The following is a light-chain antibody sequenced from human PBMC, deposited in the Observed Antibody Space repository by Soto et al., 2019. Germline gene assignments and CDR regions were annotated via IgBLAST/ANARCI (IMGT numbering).Light chain of an antibody. V-gene: IGKV1-5*01. CDR2: DAS. J-gene: IGKJ1*01. Sequence: DIQVTESPATLSGSVGDRVTITCRASQSISSWLAWYQQKPGKAPQLLIYDASSLESGVPSRFSGSGSGTEFTLTISSLQPDDFGTYYCQQYNSYSTFGQGTKVDIK. CDR1: QSISSW. CDR3: QQYNSYST.